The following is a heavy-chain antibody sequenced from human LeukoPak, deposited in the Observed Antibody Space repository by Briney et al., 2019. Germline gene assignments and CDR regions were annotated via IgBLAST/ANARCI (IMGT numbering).Heavy chain of an antibody. Sequence: PSETLSLTCTVSGGSITSGGFYWSWIRQHPGKGLEWIGYIYHSGSTSCDPSLKGRLTISIDTSTNQFSLRLSSVTAADTAVYYCARAAGSAFDSWGQGTLVTVSS. CDR1: GGSITSGGFY. J-gene: IGHJ4*02. CDR2: IYHSGST. CDR3: ARAAGSAFDS. D-gene: IGHD3-10*01. V-gene: IGHV4-31*03.